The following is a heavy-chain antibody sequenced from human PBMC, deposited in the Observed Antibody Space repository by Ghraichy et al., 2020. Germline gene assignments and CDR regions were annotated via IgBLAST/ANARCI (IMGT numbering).Heavy chain of an antibody. CDR1: GGSFSGYY. Sequence: SETLSLTCAVYGGSFSGYYWSWIRQPPGKGLEWIGEINHSGSTNYNPSLKSRVTISVDTSKNQFSLKLSSVTAADTAVYYCARVTVTTHYFDYWGQGTLVTVSS. CDR2: INHSGST. V-gene: IGHV4-34*01. CDR3: ARVTVTTHYFDY. J-gene: IGHJ4*02. D-gene: IGHD4-11*01.